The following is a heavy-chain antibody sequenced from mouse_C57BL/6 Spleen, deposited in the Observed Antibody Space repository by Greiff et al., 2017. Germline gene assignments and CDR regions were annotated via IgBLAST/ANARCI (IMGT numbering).Heavy chain of an antibody. CDR1: GFNIKDDY. CDR3: TLITTVVDAWFAY. Sequence: EVQLQQSGAELVRPGASVKLSCTASGFNIKDDYMHWVKLRPEQGLEWIGWIDPENGDTEYASKFQGKATITADTSSNTAYLQLSSLTSEDTAVYYCTLITTVVDAWFAYWGQGTLVTVSA. V-gene: IGHV14-4*01. J-gene: IGHJ3*01. CDR2: IDPENGDT. D-gene: IGHD1-1*01.